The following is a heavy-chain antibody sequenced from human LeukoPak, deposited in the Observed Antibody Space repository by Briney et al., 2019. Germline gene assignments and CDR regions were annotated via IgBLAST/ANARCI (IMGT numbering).Heavy chain of an antibody. CDR3: ARAALVSSPVDY. CDR1: GFTFRSYG. J-gene: IGHJ4*02. Sequence: GGSLRLSCAASGFTFRSYGMHWVRQAPGKGLEWVTIISYDGSSQYYADSVKGRFTISRDNSKNTLNLQMNSLRAEDTAVYYCARAALVSSPVDYWGQGTLVTVSS. V-gene: IGHV3-30*03. CDR2: ISYDGSSQ. D-gene: IGHD6-13*01.